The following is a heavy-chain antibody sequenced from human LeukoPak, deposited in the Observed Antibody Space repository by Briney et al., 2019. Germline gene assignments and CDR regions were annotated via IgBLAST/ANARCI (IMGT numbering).Heavy chain of an antibody. CDR2: ISGSGGST. V-gene: IGHV3-23*01. D-gene: IGHD2-15*01. Sequence: GGSLRLSCAASGFTFSSYAMSWVRQAPGKGLEWVSAISGSGGSTYYADSVKGRFTISRDNSKNTLYLQMNSLRAEDTAVYYCARATGYCSGGSCRPYYFDYWGQGTLVTVSS. CDR3: ARATGYCSGGSCRPYYFDY. J-gene: IGHJ4*02. CDR1: GFTFSSYA.